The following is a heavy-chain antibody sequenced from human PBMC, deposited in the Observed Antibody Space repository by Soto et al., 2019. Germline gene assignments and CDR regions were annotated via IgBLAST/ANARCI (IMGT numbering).Heavy chain of an antibody. CDR2: IYYSGAT. J-gene: IGHJ4*02. CDR3: ARLYTGYEAFDY. Sequence: SEILSLTCTVSGDSINNYDHFWTWNRQRPGEGLEWIGYIYYSGATYYSPSLKTRVSIDTSKNQFFLDVDSVTAADTAVYYCARLYTGYEAFDYWGQGTLVTVSS. D-gene: IGHD5-12*01. V-gene: IGHV4-30-4*08. CDR1: GDSINNYDHF.